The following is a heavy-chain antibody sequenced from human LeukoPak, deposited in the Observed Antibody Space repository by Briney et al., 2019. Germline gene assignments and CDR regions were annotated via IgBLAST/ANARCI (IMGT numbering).Heavy chain of an antibody. J-gene: IGHJ4*02. D-gene: IGHD3-10*01. CDR3: ARGFRFHY. CDR2: IYYSGST. CDR1: GFTFSDYY. V-gene: IGHV4-59*01. Sequence: LRLSCAASGFTFSDYYMSWIRQAPGKGLEWIGYIYYSGSTDYNPSLKSRVTISVDTSKNQFSLKLSSVTAADTAVYYCARGFRFHYWGQGTLVTVSS.